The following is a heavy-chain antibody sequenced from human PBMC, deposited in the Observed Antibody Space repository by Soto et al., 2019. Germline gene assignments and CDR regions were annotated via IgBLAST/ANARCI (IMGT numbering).Heavy chain of an antibody. V-gene: IGHV4-4*02. Sequence: SETPSLTCTVSSGSISSRNWWTWVRQPPGKGLEWIGEIYHSGSTNSNPSLKSRVTMSVDKSKNQFSLNLISVTAADTAVYYCARQITGTTGFDYWGQGTLVTVSS. CDR3: ARQITGTTGFDY. CDR2: IYHSGST. D-gene: IGHD1-7*01. CDR1: SGSISSRNW. J-gene: IGHJ4*02.